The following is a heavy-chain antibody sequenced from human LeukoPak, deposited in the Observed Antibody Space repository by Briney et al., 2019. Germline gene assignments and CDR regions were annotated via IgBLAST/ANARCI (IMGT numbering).Heavy chain of an antibody. CDR3: ARVPYYYGSGSYYGVYYYYYGMDV. CDR1: GGSFSGYY. Sequence: PSETLSLTCAVYGGSFSGYYWSWIRQPPGKGLEWIGEINHSGSTNYNSSLKSRVTISVDTSKNQFSLKLSSVTAADTAVYYCARVPYYYGSGSYYGVYYYYYGMDVWGKGTTVTVSS. CDR2: INHSGST. J-gene: IGHJ6*04. V-gene: IGHV4-34*01. D-gene: IGHD3-10*01.